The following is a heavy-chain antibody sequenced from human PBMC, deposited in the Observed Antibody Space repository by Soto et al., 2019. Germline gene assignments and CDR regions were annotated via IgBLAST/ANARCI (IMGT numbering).Heavy chain of an antibody. D-gene: IGHD6-19*01. V-gene: IGHV4-39*01. CDR3: GRPLSSGWSGGMDV. CDR1: GGSISSSSYY. J-gene: IGHJ6*02. Sequence: KPSETLSLTCTVSGGSISSSSYYWGWIRQPPGKGLEWIGSIYYSGSTYYNPSLRSRVTISVDTSKNQFSLKLSSVTAADTAVYYCGRPLSSGWSGGMDVWDQGTTVTVSS. CDR2: IYYSGST.